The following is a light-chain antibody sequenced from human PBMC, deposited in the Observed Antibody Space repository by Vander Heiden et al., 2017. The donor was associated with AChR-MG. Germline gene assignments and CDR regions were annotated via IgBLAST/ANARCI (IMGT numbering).Light chain of an antibody. CDR2: LNSDGSH. V-gene: IGLV4-69*01. CDR1: SGHSSYA. J-gene: IGLJ2*01. CDR3: QTWGTGIQV. Sequence: QLVLTQSPSASASQGASVKLTCTLSSGHSSYAIAWHQQQPEKGPRYLMKLNSDGSHSKGDGIPDRFSGSSSGAERYLTVSSLQYEDEADYYCQTWGTGIQVFGGGTKLTVL.